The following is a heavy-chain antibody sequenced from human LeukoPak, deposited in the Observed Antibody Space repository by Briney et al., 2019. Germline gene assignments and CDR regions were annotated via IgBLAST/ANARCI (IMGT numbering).Heavy chain of an antibody. D-gene: IGHD6-19*01. J-gene: IGHJ4*02. CDR2: IIPIFGTA. Sequence: SVKVSCKASGGTFSSYAISWVRQAPGQGLEWMGGIIPIFGTANYAQKFQGRVTITADKSTSTAYMELSSLRSEDTAVYYCAYPNELSSGWYLGYWGRGTLVTVSS. V-gene: IGHV1-69*06. CDR3: AYPNELSSGWYLGY. CDR1: GGTFSSYA.